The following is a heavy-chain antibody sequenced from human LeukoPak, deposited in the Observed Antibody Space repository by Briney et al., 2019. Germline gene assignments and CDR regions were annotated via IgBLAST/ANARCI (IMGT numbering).Heavy chain of an antibody. J-gene: IGHJ5*02. CDR3: ARRPYGSGRGWFDP. D-gene: IGHD3-10*01. V-gene: IGHV4-59*08. CDR2: IYYSGGT. CDR1: GGSISSYY. Sequence: SETLSLTCTVSGGSISSYYWSWIRQPPGKGLEWIGYIYYSGGTNYNPSLKSRVSISVDTSKNQFSLKLSSVTAADTAMYYCARRPYGSGRGWFDPWGQGTLVTVSS.